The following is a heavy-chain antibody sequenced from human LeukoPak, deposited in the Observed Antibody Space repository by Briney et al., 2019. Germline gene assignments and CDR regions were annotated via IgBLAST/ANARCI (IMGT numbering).Heavy chain of an antibody. CDR1: GYTFTSYG. J-gene: IGHJ3*02. Sequence: ASVKVSCKASGYTFTSYGISWVRQAPGQGLEWMGWISAYNGNTNYAQKLQGRVTMTTDTSTSTAYMELSSLRSEDTAVYYCAKYNQENDAFDIWGQGTMVTVSS. V-gene: IGHV1-18*01. CDR2: ISAYNGNT. CDR3: AKYNQENDAFDI. D-gene: IGHD1-1*01.